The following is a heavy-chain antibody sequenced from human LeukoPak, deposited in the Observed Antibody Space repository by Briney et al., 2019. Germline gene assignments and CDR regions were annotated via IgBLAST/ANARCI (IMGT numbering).Heavy chain of an antibody. Sequence: PGGSLRLSCAASGFTFNTFNMNWVRQAPGKGLEWVSSITSGGDYIYYADSVKGRFTTSRDNAKNLLSLQLNSLRVEDTAVYYCARGHYDVLAASYKWTPDYWGQGTLVTVSS. V-gene: IGHV3-21*01. CDR3: ARGHYDVLAASYKWTPDY. D-gene: IGHD3-9*01. J-gene: IGHJ4*02. CDR1: GFTFNTFN. CDR2: ITSGGDYI.